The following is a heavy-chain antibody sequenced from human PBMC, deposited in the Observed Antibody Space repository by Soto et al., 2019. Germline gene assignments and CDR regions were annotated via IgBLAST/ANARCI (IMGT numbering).Heavy chain of an antibody. CDR1: GYTFTGYY. D-gene: IGHD3-3*01. CDR3: ARGRGPTIFGVVIIQNNPDALDI. J-gene: IGHJ3*02. CDR2: INPNSGGT. Sequence: GASVKVSCKASGYTFTGYYMHWVRQAPGQGLEWMGWINPNSGGTNYAQKFQGWVTMTRDTSISTAYMELSRLRSDDTAVYYCARGRGPTIFGVVIIQNNPDALDIWGQGTMVTVSS. V-gene: IGHV1-2*04.